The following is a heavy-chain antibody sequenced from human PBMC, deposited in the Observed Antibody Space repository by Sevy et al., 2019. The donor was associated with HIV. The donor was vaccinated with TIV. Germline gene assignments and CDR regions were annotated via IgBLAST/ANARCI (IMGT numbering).Heavy chain of an antibody. D-gene: IGHD3-10*01. Sequence: GGSLRLSCAASGFTLSSYGMHWVRQAPGKGLEWVAVIWYDGSNKYYAYSVKGRFTISRDNSKNTLYLQMNSLRAEDTAVYYCARGVTMVRGVSVGMDVWGQGSTVTVSS. J-gene: IGHJ6*02. V-gene: IGHV3-33*01. CDR2: IWYDGSNK. CDR1: GFTLSSYG. CDR3: ARGVTMVRGVSVGMDV.